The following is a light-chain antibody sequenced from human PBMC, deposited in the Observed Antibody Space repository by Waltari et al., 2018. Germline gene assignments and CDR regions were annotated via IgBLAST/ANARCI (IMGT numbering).Light chain of an antibody. Sequence: QAALTQPRSVSGSPGQSVTISCPCTSSAIGGSTYFSWYQQHPGTAPKLMIYEVSKRPSGVSDRFSGSKSGNTASLTISGLQAEDEADYYCCSYAGSYTFLFGGGTRLTVL. J-gene: IGLJ2*01. CDR2: EVS. CDR1: SSAIGGSTY. V-gene: IGLV2-11*01. CDR3: CSYAGSYTFL.